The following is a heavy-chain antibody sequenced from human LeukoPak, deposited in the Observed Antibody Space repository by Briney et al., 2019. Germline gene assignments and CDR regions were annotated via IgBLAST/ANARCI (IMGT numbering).Heavy chain of an antibody. CDR2: ASWNSGSI. J-gene: IGHJ4*01. CDR3: AKGYSYGITYYFDF. V-gene: IGHV3-9*01. Sequence: PGGSLRLSCETSGFIFDDYALHWVRQAPGQGLEWVAGASWNSGSIGYADSVKGRFTISRDNVKNSLYLQMNSLRTEDTAFYYCAKGYSYGITYYFDFWGQEPWSPSPQ. CDR1: GFIFDDYA. D-gene: IGHD5-18*01.